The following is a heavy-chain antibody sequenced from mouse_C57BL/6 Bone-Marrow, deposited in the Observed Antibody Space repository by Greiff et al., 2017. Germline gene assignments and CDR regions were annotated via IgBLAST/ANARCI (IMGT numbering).Heavy chain of an antibody. J-gene: IGHJ3*01. V-gene: IGHV10-1*01. CDR3: VRQGVLRNFFAY. Sequence: VQLVESGGGLVQPKGPLKLSCAAPGFSFNTYAKNWVRQAPGKGLEWVARIRSKSINYATYYADSVKDRFTISSYDSESMLYLHMNNLKTDDTTMYYCVRQGVLRNFFAYWGQGTLVTVSA. CDR1: GFSFNTYA. D-gene: IGHD2-1*01. CDR2: IRSKSINYAT.